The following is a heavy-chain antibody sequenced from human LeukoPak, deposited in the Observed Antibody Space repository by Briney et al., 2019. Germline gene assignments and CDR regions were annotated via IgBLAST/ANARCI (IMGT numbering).Heavy chain of an antibody. CDR1: GISFSSFG. CDR2: LSSTGTT. J-gene: IGHJ4*02. V-gene: IGHV3-23*01. Sequence: GGSLRLSCAASGISFSSFGMSWVRQTPEKGLEWVSTLSSTGTTFYAGSVKGRFTISRANSENTLYLQMDSLTAEDTALYYCARVGYSSAWYFFNFWGQGTLVTVSS. CDR3: ARVGYSSAWYFFNF. D-gene: IGHD6-13*01.